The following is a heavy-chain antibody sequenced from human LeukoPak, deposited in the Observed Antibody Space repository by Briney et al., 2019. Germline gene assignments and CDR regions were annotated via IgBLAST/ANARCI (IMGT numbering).Heavy chain of an antibody. V-gene: IGHV4-39*01. D-gene: IGHD3-22*01. J-gene: IGHJ4*02. Sequence: SETLSLTCTVSGGSISSSSYYWGWIRQPPGKGLEWIGSIYYSGSTYYNPSLKSRVTISVDTSKNQFSLKLSSVTAADTAVYYCARVRGGNYYDSSGYYTFDYWGQGTLVTVSP. CDR3: ARVRGGNYYDSSGYYTFDY. CDR2: IYYSGST. CDR1: GGSISSSSYY.